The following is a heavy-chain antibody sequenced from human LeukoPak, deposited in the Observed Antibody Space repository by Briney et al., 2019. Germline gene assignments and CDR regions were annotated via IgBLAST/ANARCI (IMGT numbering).Heavy chain of an antibody. CDR3: ARGIVVVPAAIRRWWFDP. CDR1: SGSISSYY. J-gene: IGHJ5*02. Sequence: PSETLSLTCTVSSGSISSYYWSWIRQPPGKGLEWIGYIYYSGSTNYNPSLKSRVTISVDTSKNQFSLKLSSVTAADTAVYYCARGIVVVPAAIRRWWFDPWGQGTLVTVSS. D-gene: IGHD2-2*02. V-gene: IGHV4-59*01. CDR2: IYYSGST.